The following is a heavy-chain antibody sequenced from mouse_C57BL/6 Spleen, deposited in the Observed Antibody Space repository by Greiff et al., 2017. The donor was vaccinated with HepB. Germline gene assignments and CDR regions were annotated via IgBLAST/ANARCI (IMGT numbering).Heavy chain of an antibody. CDR3: ARSELFYYAMDY. V-gene: IGHV1-54*01. J-gene: IGHJ4*01. Sequence: VQLQQSGAELVRPGTSVKVSCKASGYAFTNSLIEWVKQRPGQGLEWIGVINPGSGGTNYNEKFKGKATLTADKSSSTAYMQLSSLTSEDSAVYFCARSELFYYAMDYWGQGTSVTVSS. CDR2: INPGSGGT. CDR1: GYAFTNSL.